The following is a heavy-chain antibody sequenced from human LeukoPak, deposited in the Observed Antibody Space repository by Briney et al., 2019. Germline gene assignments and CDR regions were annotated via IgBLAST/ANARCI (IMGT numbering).Heavy chain of an antibody. CDR1: GGTFNSYA. CDR2: IIPIFGTA. V-gene: IGHV1-69*05. D-gene: IGHD3-10*01. Sequence: SVKVSCKASGGTFNSYAISWVGQAPGQGLEWMGRIIPIFGTANYAQKFQGRVTIITDESTSTAYMELSSLRSEDTAVYYCAREISGSGSYYNSYYYMDVWGKGTTVTVSS. CDR3: AREISGSGSYYNSYYYMDV. J-gene: IGHJ6*03.